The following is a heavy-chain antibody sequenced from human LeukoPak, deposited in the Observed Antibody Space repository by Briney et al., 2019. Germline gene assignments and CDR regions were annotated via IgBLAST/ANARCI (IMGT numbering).Heavy chain of an antibody. CDR1: GYTFSIYA. Sequence: ASVKASCKASGYTFSIYAINWVRHAPGQRFEWMGWLNAGNGHTKYSQNFQGRVTITRDTSASTVYMDPSSLRSEDTAVYYCARGLWSAHGFGYYFDYWGQGTLVTVSS. CDR2: LNAGNGHT. J-gene: IGHJ4*02. CDR3: ARGLWSAHGFGYYFDY. D-gene: IGHD2-2*03. V-gene: IGHV1-3*01.